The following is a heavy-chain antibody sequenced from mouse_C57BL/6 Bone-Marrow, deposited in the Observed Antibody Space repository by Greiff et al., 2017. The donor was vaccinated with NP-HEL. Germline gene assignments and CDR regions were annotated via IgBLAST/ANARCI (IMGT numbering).Heavy chain of an antibody. CDR1: GYTFTSYW. Sequence: QVQLKQPGAELVRPGSSVKLSCKASGYTFTSYWMHWVKQRPIQGLEWIGNIDPSDSETHYNQKFKDKATLTVDKSSSTAYMQLSSLTSEDSAVYYCARRTYDGYYPDYWGQGTTLTVSS. D-gene: IGHD2-3*01. J-gene: IGHJ2*01. CDR2: IDPSDSET. V-gene: IGHV1-52*01. CDR3: ARRTYDGYYPDY.